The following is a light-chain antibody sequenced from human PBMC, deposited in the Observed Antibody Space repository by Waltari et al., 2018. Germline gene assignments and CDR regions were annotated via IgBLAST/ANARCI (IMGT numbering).Light chain of an antibody. CDR2: AGT. Sequence: QSALTQPASVSGSPGQSITIPCTGSSNDLGTYNLVSWYPQHPGKAPKLMIYAGTERPSGVSNRFSGSKSGNTASLTISGLQAEDEADYYCCSYAGSTTFLYVFGTGTKVTVL. CDR1: SNDLGTYNL. V-gene: IGLV2-23*01. J-gene: IGLJ1*01. CDR3: CSYAGSTTFLYV.